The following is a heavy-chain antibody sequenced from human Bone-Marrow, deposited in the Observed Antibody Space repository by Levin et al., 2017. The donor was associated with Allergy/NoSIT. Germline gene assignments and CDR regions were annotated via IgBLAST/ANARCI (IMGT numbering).Heavy chain of an antibody. CDR3: TRDNRMPVGGTGWFDL. D-gene: IGHD4-23*01. CDR1: GYVFATHY. V-gene: IGHV1-46*03. CDR2: IDPSGGAT. J-gene: IGHJ5*02. Sequence: ASVKVSCKTSGYVFATHYMHWVRQAPRQGLEWMGLIDPSGGATTYAQNFQGRVTVTRDASTATVYLELTNLTSEDTGIYYCTRDNRMPVGGTGWFDLWGQGTLVTVFS.